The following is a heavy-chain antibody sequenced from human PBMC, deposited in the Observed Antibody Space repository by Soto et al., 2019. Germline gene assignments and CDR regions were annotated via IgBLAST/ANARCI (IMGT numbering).Heavy chain of an antibody. CDR1: GYTFTGYY. CDR2: INPNSGGT. J-gene: IGHJ4*02. Sequence: ASVKVSCKASGYTFTGYYMHWVRQAPGQGLEWMGWINPNSGGTNYAQKFQGWVTMTRDTSISTAYMELSRQRSDDTAVYYCARSDSSSWYYYFDYWGQGTLVTVSS. CDR3: ARSDSSSWYYYFDY. D-gene: IGHD6-13*01. V-gene: IGHV1-2*04.